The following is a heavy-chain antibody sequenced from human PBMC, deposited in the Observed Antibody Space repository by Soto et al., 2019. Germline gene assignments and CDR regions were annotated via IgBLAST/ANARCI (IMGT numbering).Heavy chain of an antibody. CDR1: GGSISSGDYY. J-gene: IGHJ4*02. D-gene: IGHD7-27*01. Sequence: QVQLQESGPGLVKPSQTLSLTCTVSGGSISSGDYYWSWIRQPPGKGLEWIGYIYYSGSTYYNPSLTRRVTVSVDPSKNQSSLKLSSVTAADTAVYYCASVPLGSRFDYWGQGTLVTVSS. V-gene: IGHV4-30-4*01. CDR3: ASVPLGSRFDY. CDR2: IYYSGST.